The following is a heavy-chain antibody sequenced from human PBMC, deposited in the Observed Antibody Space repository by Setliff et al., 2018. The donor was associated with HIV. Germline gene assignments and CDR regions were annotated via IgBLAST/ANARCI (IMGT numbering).Heavy chain of an antibody. CDR3: AGDLRGYNFFSVDV. V-gene: IGHV1-46*01. CDR2: INPSGGTI. Sequence: ASVKVSCKASGYRFTSYYIHWVRQAPGQGLEWMGIINPSGGTINYSQKFQGRVTMTRDTSTSTVHMELSSLRSEDTAVYYCAGDLRGYNFFSVDVWGKGTTVTVSS. CDR1: GYRFTSYY. J-gene: IGHJ6*04. D-gene: IGHD3-16*01.